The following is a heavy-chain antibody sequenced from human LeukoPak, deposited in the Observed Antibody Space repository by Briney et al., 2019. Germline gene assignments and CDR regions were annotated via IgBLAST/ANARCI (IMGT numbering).Heavy chain of an antibody. V-gene: IGHV4-61*02. J-gene: IGHJ4*02. CDR1: GGSISSGSYY. D-gene: IGHD3-16*02. Sequence: MPSETLSLTCTVSGGSISSGSYYWSWIRQPAGKGLEWIGRIYTSGSTNYNPSLKSRVTISVDTSKNQFSLKLSSVTAADTAVYYCARGRVYPTYFDYWGQGTLVTVSS. CDR2: IYTSGST. CDR3: ARGRVYPTYFDY.